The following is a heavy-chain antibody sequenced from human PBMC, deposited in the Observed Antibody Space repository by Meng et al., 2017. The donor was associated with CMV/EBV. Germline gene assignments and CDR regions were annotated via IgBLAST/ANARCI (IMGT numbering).Heavy chain of an antibody. D-gene: IGHD6-13*01. V-gene: IGHV3-20*04. CDR1: GFTFDDYG. CDR3: ARDPIAAAGIGDY. J-gene: IGHJ4*02. CDR2: INWNGGST. Sequence: CAASGFTFDDYGMSWVRQAPGKGLEWVSGINWNGGSTGYADSVKGRFTISRDSAKNSLYLQMNSLRAEDTALYYCARDPIAAAGIGDYWGQGTLVTVSS.